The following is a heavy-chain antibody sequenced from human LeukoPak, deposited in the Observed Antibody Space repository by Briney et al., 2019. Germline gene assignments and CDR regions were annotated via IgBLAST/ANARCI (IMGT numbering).Heavy chain of an antibody. CDR1: GYSISSGYY. D-gene: IGHD1-26*01. J-gene: IGHJ4*02. CDR2: IYHSGST. CDR3: ARVRVGASPFDY. V-gene: IGHV4-38-2*02. Sequence: SETLSLTCTVSGYSISSGYYWGWIRQPPGKGLEWIGSIYHSGSTYYNPSLKSRVTISVDTSKNQFSLKLSSVTAADTAVYYCARVRVGASPFDYWGQGTLVTVSS.